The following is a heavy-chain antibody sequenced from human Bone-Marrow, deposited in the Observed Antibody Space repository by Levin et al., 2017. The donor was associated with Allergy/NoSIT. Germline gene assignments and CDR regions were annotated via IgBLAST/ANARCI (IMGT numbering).Heavy chain of an antibody. D-gene: IGHD2-15*01. J-gene: IGHJ4*02. CDR2: INPDIGVT. CDR1: GYTFKDYF. V-gene: IGHV1-2*06. CDR3: ARDLTPGGYCSGGNCYLHY. Sequence: GESLKISCRASGYTFKDYFIHWLRQAPGQGLVWMGRINPDIGVTHFAQKFQGRVTLTRDTSIDTAYMELNSLTSDDTAVYFCARDLTPGGYCSGGNCYLHYWGQGSLVTVSS.